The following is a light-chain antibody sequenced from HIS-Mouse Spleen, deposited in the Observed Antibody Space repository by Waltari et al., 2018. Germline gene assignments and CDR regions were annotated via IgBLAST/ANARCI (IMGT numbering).Light chain of an antibody. CDR2: AAS. V-gene: IGKV1-9*01. J-gene: IGKJ1*01. CDR1: QALRSY. Sequence: DIQLTQSPSFLSASVGDRVTITCRASQALRSYLAWYQQKPGKAPKLLIYAASTLQSGVPSRFSGSGSGTEFTLTISSLQPEDFATYYCQQLNSYPPTFGQGTKVEIK. CDR3: QQLNSYPPT.